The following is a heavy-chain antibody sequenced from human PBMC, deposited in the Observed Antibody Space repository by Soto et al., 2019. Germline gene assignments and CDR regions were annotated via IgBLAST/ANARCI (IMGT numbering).Heavy chain of an antibody. CDR2: INHSGST. D-gene: IGHD3-10*01. Sequence: SNTLYLTSSVFRSSFTGYYWGWIRQPPGKGLEWIGEINHSGSTNYNPSLKSRVTISVDTSKNQFSLKLSSVTAADTAVYYCARVRLLWFGMDVWGQGTTVT. CDR1: RSSFTGYY. CDR3: ARVRLLWFGMDV. J-gene: IGHJ6*02. V-gene: IGHV4-34*01.